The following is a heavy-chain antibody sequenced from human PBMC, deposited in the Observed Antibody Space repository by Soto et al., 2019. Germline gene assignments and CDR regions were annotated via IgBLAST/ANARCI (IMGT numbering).Heavy chain of an antibody. J-gene: IGHJ4*02. CDR3: ARGAPPIDY. V-gene: IGHV1-69*05. Sequence: GASVKVSCKASGGTFSNYAISWVRQAPGQGLDWMGGIIPIFGNTKYSQKFQGRVTITRDTSASTAYMELSSLRSEDTAVYYCARGAPPIDYWGQGTLVTVSS. CDR2: IIPIFGNT. CDR1: GGTFSNYA.